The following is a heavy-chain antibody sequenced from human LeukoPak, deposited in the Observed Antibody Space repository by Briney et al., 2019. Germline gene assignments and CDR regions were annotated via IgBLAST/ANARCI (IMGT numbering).Heavy chain of an antibody. CDR1: GFTFSSYG. D-gene: IGHD5-18*01. V-gene: IGHV3-30*18. Sequence: GGSLRLSCAASGFTFSSYGMHWVRQAPGKGLDWVAVISNDGSKKYYADSVKGRFTISRDNSKNTLSLQVSSLRTEDTAVYYCAKDRYSYAFEYSDSWGRGTLVTVSS. CDR2: ISNDGSKK. J-gene: IGHJ4*02. CDR3: AKDRYSYAFEYSDS.